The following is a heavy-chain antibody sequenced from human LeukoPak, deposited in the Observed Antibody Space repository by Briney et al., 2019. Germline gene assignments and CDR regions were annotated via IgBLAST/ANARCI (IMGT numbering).Heavy chain of an antibody. D-gene: IGHD6-19*01. J-gene: IGHJ4*02. CDR1: GYTFTSYG. CDR2: ISAYNGNT. V-gene: IGHV1-18*01. Sequence: GASVKVSCKASGYTFTSYGISWVRQAPGQGLEWMGWISAYNGNTNYAQKLQGRVTMTTDTSTSTAYMELRSLRSDDTAVYYCARDWQPGYSSGWYSGWGQGTLVTVSP. CDR3: ARDWQPGYSSGWYSG.